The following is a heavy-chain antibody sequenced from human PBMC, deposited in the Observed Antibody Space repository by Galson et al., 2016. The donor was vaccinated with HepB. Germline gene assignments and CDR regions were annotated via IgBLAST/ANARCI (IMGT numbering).Heavy chain of an antibody. CDR1: GYTFTNYW. Sequence: QSGAEVKKPGGSLRISCSASGYTFTNYWIGWVRQMPGKGLEWMGIIYPGDSDARYNPSFQGQVTFSVDKSISTAFLQWSSLKASDTAMYYCAREGVVQLPGRGTSTYFYYGMDVWGQGTTVTVSS. J-gene: IGHJ6*02. V-gene: IGHV5-51*01. CDR2: IYPGDSDA. CDR3: AREGVVQLPGRGTSTYFYYGMDV. D-gene: IGHD1-1*01.